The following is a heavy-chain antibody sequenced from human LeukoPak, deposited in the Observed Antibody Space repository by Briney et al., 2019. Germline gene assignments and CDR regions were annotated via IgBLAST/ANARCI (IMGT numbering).Heavy chain of an antibody. CDR3: ARGRQWELLRSLYFDY. CDR1: GFTFSSYW. Sequence: GGSLRLSCAASGFTFSSYWMSWVRQAPGKGLEWVANIKQDGNEKYYVDSVKGRFTISRDNPKNSLYVQMNSLRAEDTAVYYCARGRQWELLRSLYFDYWGQGTPVTVSS. CDR2: IKQDGNEK. V-gene: IGHV3-7*01. D-gene: IGHD1-26*01. J-gene: IGHJ4*02.